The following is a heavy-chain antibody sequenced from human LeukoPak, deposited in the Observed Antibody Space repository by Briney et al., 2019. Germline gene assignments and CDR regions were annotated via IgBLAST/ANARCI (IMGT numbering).Heavy chain of an antibody. CDR3: ARLGGYSYGSTG. Sequence: SETLSLTCALYGGSFSGYYWSWIRQPPGKGLEWIGSIYYSGSTYYNPSLKSRVTISVDTSKNQFSLKLSSVTAADTAVYYCARLGGYSYGSTGWGQGTLVTVSS. CDR2: IYYSGST. CDR1: GGSFSGYY. J-gene: IGHJ4*02. V-gene: IGHV4-34*01. D-gene: IGHD5-18*01.